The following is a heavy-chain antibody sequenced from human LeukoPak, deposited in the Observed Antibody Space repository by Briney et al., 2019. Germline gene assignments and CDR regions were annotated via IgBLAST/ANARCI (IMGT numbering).Heavy chain of an antibody. J-gene: IGHJ4*02. CDR1: GFTFSSYS. CDR2: ISSSSSYI. V-gene: IGHV3-21*01. CDR3: AKGGRSSGGSYYDY. D-gene: IGHD2-15*01. Sequence: PGGSLRLSCAASGFTFSSYSMNWVRQAPGKGLEWVSSISSSSSYIYYADSVKGRFTISRDNAKNSLYLQMNSLRAEDTAVYYCAKGGRSSGGSYYDYWGQGTLVTVSS.